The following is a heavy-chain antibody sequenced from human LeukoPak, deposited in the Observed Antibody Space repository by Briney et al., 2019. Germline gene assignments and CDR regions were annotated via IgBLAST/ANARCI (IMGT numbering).Heavy chain of an antibody. V-gene: IGHV3-30*03. D-gene: IGHD7-27*01. CDR1: GFIFSSYG. CDR3: ARGFNWAIDY. CDR2: ISSEGRKK. Sequence: GRSLRLPCAASGFIFSSYGMHWVRQAPGKGLEWVALISSEGRKKLYADSVKGRLTISRDTSKNTLYLEMSSLRPEDTAVYYCARGFNWAIDYWGQGTLVTVSS. J-gene: IGHJ4*02.